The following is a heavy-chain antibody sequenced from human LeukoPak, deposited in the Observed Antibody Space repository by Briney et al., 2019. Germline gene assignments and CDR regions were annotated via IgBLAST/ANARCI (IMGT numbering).Heavy chain of an antibody. CDR3: ARASYYGSVRFDY. D-gene: IGHD3-10*01. CDR2: IYYSGST. V-gene: IGHV4-31*03. Sequence: SETLSLTCTVSGGSISSGGYYWSWIRQHPGKGLEWIGYIYYSGSTYYNPSLKSRVTISVDTSKNQFSLKLSSVTAADTAVYYCARASYYGSVRFDYRGQGTLVTVSS. CDR1: GGSISSGGYY. J-gene: IGHJ4*02.